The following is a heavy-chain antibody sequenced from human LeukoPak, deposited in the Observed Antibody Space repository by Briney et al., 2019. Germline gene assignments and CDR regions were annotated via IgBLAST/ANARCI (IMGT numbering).Heavy chain of an antibody. CDR2: ISIGSSSI. V-gene: IGHV3-48*04. Sequence: PGGSLRLSCAASGFTFSSYSMNWVRQAPGKGLEWVSYISIGSSSIYYADSVKGRFTISRDNAKNSLYLQMNSLRAEDTALYYCAGRGDSSGYNYIDYWGQGTLVTVSS. J-gene: IGHJ4*02. CDR3: AGRGDSSGYNYIDY. D-gene: IGHD3-22*01. CDR1: GFTFSSYS.